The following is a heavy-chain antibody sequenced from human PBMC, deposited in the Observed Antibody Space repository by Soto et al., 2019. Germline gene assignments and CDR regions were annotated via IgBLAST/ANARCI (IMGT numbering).Heavy chain of an antibody. J-gene: IGHJ4*02. V-gene: IGHV3-30*18. CDR2: ISYDGSNK. CDR1: GFTFSSYG. CDR3: AKPGDVLLWFGETH. Sequence: GGSLRLSCAASGFTFSSYGMHWVRQAPGKGLEWVAVISYDGSNKYYADSVKGRFTVSRDNSKNTLYLQMNSLRAEDTAVYYCAKPGDVLLWFGETHWGQGTLVTVSS. D-gene: IGHD3-10*01.